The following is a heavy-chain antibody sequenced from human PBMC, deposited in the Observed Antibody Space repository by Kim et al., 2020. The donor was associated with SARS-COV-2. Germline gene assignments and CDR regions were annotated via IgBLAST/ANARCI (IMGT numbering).Heavy chain of an antibody. D-gene: IGHD3-10*01. V-gene: IGHV1-3*01. J-gene: IGHJ4*02. Sequence: YSPKFQGRVTITRDTSASTAYMELSSLRSEDTAVYYCAREFYGSGRLFDYWGQGTLVTVSS. CDR3: AREFYGSGRLFDY.